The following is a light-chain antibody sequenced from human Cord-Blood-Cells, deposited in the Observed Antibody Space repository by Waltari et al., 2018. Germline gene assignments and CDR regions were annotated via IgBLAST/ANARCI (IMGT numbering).Light chain of an antibody. Sequence: DIQMTQSPSSLSASVGDRVTITCQASQEISNYLNLYQQKPGKAPKLLIYDASNLETGVPSRFSGSGSGTDFTFTISSLQPEDIATYYCQQYDNLSITFGQGTRLEIK. V-gene: IGKV1-33*01. CDR1: QEISNY. CDR3: QQYDNLSIT. CDR2: DAS. J-gene: IGKJ5*01.